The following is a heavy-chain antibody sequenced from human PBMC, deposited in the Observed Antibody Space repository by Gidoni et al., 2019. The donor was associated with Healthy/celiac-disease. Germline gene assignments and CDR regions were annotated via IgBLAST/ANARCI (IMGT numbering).Heavy chain of an antibody. CDR2: IYYSGST. CDR3: ARLPGVGAFDI. Sequence: QVQLQESGPGLVKPSETLSLTCPVSGGSISSYYWSWIRQPPGTGLEWLGYIYYSGSTNYNPSLKSRVTISVDTSKNQFSLKLSSVTAADTAVYYCARLPGVGAFDIWGQGTMVTVSS. V-gene: IGHV4-59*08. D-gene: IGHD1-26*01. CDR1: GGSISSYY. J-gene: IGHJ3*02.